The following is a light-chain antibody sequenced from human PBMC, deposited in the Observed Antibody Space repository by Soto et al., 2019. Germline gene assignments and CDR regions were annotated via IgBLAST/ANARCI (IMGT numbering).Light chain of an antibody. CDR3: HHYVSLRHT. Sequence: EVVLTQSPVTLSLSPGERATLSGRASQSVSSTYLAWYRHKPGQAPRLLIYGASIRAADIPDRFSGSGSGTDFTLTISRLEPEDFAVYYCHHYVSLRHTFVQGTKVEIK. CDR2: GAS. V-gene: IGKV3-20*01. J-gene: IGKJ2*01. CDR1: QSVSSTY.